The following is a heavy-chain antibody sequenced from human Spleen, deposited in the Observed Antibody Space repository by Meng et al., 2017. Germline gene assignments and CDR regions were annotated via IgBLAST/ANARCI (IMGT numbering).Heavy chain of an antibody. J-gene: IGHJ4*02. V-gene: IGHV4-34*01. D-gene: IGHD6-19*01. Sequence: QGRLQQWGAGLLKPSETLSLTCAVYGGSFSGYYWSWIRQPPGKGLEWIGEINHSGSTNYNPSLKSRVTISVDTSKNQFSLKLSSVTAADTAVYYCARFSGSGWYVWGQGTLVTVSS. CDR1: GGSFSGYY. CDR3: ARFSGSGWYV. CDR2: INHSGST.